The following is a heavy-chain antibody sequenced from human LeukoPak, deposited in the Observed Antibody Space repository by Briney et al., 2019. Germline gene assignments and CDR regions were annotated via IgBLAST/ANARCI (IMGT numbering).Heavy chain of an antibody. D-gene: IGHD3-9*01. CDR3: ARAGDYDILTGPSYNWFDP. CDR2: IYTSGST. V-gene: IGHV4-4*07. J-gene: IGHJ5*02. CDR1: GGSISSYY. Sequence: SETLSLTRTVSGGSISSYYWSWIRQPAGKGLEWIGRIYTSGSTNYNPSLKSRVTMSVDTSKNQFSLKLSSVTAADTAVYYCARAGDYDILTGPSYNWFDPWGQGTLVTVSS.